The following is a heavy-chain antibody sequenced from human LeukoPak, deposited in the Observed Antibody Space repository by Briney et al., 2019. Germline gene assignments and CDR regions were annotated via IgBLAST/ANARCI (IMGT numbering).Heavy chain of an antibody. Sequence: RASVKVSCKASGYTFTSYGISWVRQAPGQGLEWMGWISAYNGNTNSVQKVQGRGTMTTDTSTSTAYMELRSLRSDDTAVYYCARGPGYYDILTGYYSTLDYWGQGTLVTVSS. CDR1: GYTFTSYG. J-gene: IGHJ4*02. V-gene: IGHV1-18*01. CDR3: ARGPGYYDILTGYYSTLDY. D-gene: IGHD3-9*01. CDR2: ISAYNGNT.